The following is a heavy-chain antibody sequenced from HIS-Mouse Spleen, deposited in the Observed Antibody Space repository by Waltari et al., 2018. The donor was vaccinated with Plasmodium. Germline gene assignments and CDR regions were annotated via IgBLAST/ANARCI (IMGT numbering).Heavy chain of an antibody. V-gene: IGHV3-53*01. Sequence: EVQLVESGGGLIQPGGSLRLSCAASGFTVSSNYMSWVRQAPGKGVDGFSVIYSGGSKYYADSVKGRFTISRDNSKNTLYLQMNSLRAEDTAVYYCARGMKSSSSAFDIWGQGTMVTVSS. D-gene: IGHD6-6*01. J-gene: IGHJ3*02. CDR2: IYSGGSK. CDR1: GFTVSSNY. CDR3: ARGMKSSSSAFDI.